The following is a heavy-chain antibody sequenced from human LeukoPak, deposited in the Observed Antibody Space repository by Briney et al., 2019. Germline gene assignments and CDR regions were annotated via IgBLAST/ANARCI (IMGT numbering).Heavy chain of an antibody. CDR2: INPNSGGT. D-gene: IGHD3-22*01. V-gene: IGHV1-2*02. Sequence: ASVKVSCKASGYTFTGYYMHWVRQAPGQGLEWMGWINPNSGGTNYAQKFQGRVTMTRDTSISTAYMELRSLRSDDTAVYYCATGYYDSSGYLLFDYWGQGTLVTVSS. CDR1: GYTFTGYY. J-gene: IGHJ4*02. CDR3: ATGYYDSSGYLLFDY.